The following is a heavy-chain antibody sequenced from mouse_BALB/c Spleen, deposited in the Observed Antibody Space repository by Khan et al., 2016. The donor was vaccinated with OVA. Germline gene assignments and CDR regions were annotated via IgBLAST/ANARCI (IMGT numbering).Heavy chain of an antibody. J-gene: IGHJ2*01. CDR3: ARVCGGDFDY. V-gene: IGHV3-2*02. CDR2: ISYSGNT. Sequence: QLEESGPGLVKPSQSLSLTCTVTGYSITSDYAWNWIRQFPGNKLEWMGYISYSGNTNYNPSLKSRISITRDTSKNQFFLQLHSVTTEDTATYYCARVCGGDFDYWGQGTTLTVSS. CDR1: GYSITSDYA.